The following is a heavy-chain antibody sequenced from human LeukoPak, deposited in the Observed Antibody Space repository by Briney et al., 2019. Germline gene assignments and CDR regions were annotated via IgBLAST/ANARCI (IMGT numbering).Heavy chain of an antibody. D-gene: IGHD1-26*01. CDR1: GGTFSSYA. CDR3: ASGGYYSGSYYHGY. V-gene: IGHV1-69*13. J-gene: IGHJ4*02. Sequence: GASVKVSCKASGGTFSSYAISWVRQAPGQGLEWMGGIIPIFGTANYAQKFQGRVTITADESTSPAYMELSSLRSEDTAVYYCASGGYYSGSYYHGYWGQGTLVTVSS. CDR2: IIPIFGTA.